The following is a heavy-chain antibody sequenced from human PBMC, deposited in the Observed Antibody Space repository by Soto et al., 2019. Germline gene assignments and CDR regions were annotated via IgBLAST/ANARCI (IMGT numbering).Heavy chain of an antibody. CDR2: LYQGLSI. CDR1: SGSFSGYY. D-gene: IGHD3-16*01. CDR3: ARHGGYYFDY. V-gene: IGHV4-34*01. Sequence: QVQLQQWGAGLLKPSETLSLTCAVYSGSFSGYYWSWIRQPPGKGLGWIGELYQGLSIIYNPSLESRVTTAGDSSKNPFSLKLRSVTAADTAVYYCARHGGYYFDYWGQGTLVTVSS. J-gene: IGHJ4*02.